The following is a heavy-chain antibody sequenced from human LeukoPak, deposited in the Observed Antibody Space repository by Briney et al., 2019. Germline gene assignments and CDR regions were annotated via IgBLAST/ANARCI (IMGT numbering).Heavy chain of an antibody. Sequence: SETLSLTCTVYGGSISSGDYYWSWIRQPPGKGLGWIAYMYYSGSTYYNPSLKSRVTMSADTSKNQLSLKLSSVTAADTAVYYCARPYYYDSRIDPWGQGILVTVSS. CDR1: GGSISSGDYY. J-gene: IGHJ5*02. V-gene: IGHV4-30-4*01. CDR2: MYYSGST. CDR3: ARPYYYDSRIDP. D-gene: IGHD3-22*01.